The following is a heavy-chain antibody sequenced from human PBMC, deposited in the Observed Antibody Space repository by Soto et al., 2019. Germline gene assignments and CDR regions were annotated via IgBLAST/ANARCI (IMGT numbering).Heavy chain of an antibody. D-gene: IGHD3-10*02. CDR2: ISSSSSYI. J-gene: IGHJ2*01. CDR3: AIFFQAEDGIRDVRSVSAFLLNRSSDL. V-gene: IGHV3-21*01. Sequence: PGKGLDWVSSISSSSSYIYYADSVKSRFTISRDNAKNSLSLKMNSLRDEETAVYYCAIFFQAEDGIRDVRSVSAFLLNRSSDL.